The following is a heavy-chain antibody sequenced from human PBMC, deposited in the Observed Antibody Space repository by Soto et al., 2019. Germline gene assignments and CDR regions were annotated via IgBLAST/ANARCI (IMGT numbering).Heavy chain of an antibody. V-gene: IGHV3-9*01. CDR2: ISWNSGSI. CDR1: GFTFDDYA. D-gene: IGHD1-20*01. Sequence: GGSLRLSCAVSGFTFDDYAMHWVRQAPGKGLEWVSGISWNSGSIGYADSVKGRFTISRDNAKKSLYMQMNSLRAEDTALYYCARGPSLYNPYFDYWGQGSLVTVSS. J-gene: IGHJ4*02. CDR3: ARGPSLYNPYFDY.